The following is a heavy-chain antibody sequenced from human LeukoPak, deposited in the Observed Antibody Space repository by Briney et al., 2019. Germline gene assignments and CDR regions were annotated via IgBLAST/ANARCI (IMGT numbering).Heavy chain of an antibody. CDR3: AKDPGGYCSSTSCYTLFDY. Sequence: GRSLRLSCAASGFTFSSYGMHWVRQAPGKGLEWVAVIWYDGSNKYYADSVKGRFTISRDNSKNTLYLQMNSLRAEDTAVYYCAKDPGGYCSSTSCYTLFDYWGQGTLVTVSS. J-gene: IGHJ4*02. CDR2: IWYDGSNK. CDR1: GFTFSSYG. V-gene: IGHV3-33*06. D-gene: IGHD2-2*02.